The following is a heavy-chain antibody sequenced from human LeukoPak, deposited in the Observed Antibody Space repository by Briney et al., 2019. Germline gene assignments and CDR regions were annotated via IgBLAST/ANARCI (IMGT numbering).Heavy chain of an antibody. V-gene: IGHV1-69*13. CDR1: GYTFTGYY. D-gene: IGHD6-13*01. CDR3: ARVNTPRYSSSWYYFDY. Sequence: SVKVSCKASGYTFTGYYIHWVRQAPGQGLEWMGGIIPIFGTANYAQKFQGRVTITADESTSTAYMELSSLRSEDAAVYYCARVNTPRYSSSWYYFDYWGQGTLVTVSS. CDR2: IIPIFGTA. J-gene: IGHJ4*02.